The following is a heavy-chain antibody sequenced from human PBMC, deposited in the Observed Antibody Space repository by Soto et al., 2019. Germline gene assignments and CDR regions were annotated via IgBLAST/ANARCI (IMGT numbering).Heavy chain of an antibody. CDR2: TFFRSKWSN. D-gene: IGHD2-2*02. Sequence: SQTLSLTCAISGDNVSNNTASWSWIRQSPSRGLEWLGRTFFRSKWSNDYAVSVKSRIIINADTSKNQFSLQLNSVTPEDTAVCYCPKGDNLGPYTGYAFAPWGQGTLVTVSS. CDR1: GDNVSNNTAS. CDR3: PKGDNLGPYTGYAFAP. J-gene: IGHJ5*02. V-gene: IGHV6-1*01.